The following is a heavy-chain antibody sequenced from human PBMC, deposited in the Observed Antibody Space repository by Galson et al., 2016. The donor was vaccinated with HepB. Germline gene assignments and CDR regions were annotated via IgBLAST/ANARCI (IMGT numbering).Heavy chain of an antibody. J-gene: IGHJ6*02. V-gene: IGHV4-34*01. CDR3: ARGRTESRLNMVRGRLETENYDYGMDV. CDR1: DGSFSGFY. CDR2: IYGSGVT. Sequence: ETLSLTCAVHDGSFSGFYYSWIRHSPGKGLEWIGDIYGSGVTNYSPSLAGRGSISLDRSKNQFSLNLYSVTAADTATYYCARGRTESRLNMVRGRLETENYDYGMDVWGQGTTVIVSS. D-gene: IGHD3-10*01.